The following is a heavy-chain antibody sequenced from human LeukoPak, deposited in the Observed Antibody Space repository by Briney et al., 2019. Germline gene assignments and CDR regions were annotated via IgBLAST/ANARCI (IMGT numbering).Heavy chain of an antibody. V-gene: IGHV3-23*01. J-gene: IGHJ4*02. Sequence: GGSLRLSCAASGFTFSNYAMTWVRQAPGKGLEWVSGISGSGGSTYYADPVKGRFTISRDNSKNTLYLQMNSLRAEDTALYYCAKPLGGNYPQPFDYWGQGTLVTVSS. CDR3: AKPLGGNYPQPFDY. CDR2: ISGSGGST. D-gene: IGHD1-26*01. CDR1: GFTFSNYA.